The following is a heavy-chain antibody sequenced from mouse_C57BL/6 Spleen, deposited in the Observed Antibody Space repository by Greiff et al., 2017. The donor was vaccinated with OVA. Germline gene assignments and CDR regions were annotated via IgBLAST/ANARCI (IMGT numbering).Heavy chain of an antibody. D-gene: IGHD1-1*01. J-gene: IGHJ3*01. CDR1: GYTFTSYG. Sequence: VQLQQSRAELARPGASVKLSCKASGYTFTSYGISWVKQRTGQGLEWIGEIYPRSGNTYYNEKFKGKATLTADKSSSTAYMELRSLTSEDSAVYFCARKEDGSSYGWFAYWGQGTLVTVSA. V-gene: IGHV1-81*01. CDR3: ARKEDGSSYGWFAY. CDR2: IYPRSGNT.